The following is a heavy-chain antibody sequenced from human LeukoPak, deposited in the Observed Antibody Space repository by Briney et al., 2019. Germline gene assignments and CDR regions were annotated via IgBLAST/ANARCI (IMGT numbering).Heavy chain of an antibody. CDR3: ARDRFLEWSRFDY. V-gene: IGHV4-30-2*01. Sequence: SETLSLTCTVSGGSISSGGYYWSWIRQPPGKGLEWIGYIYHSGSTYYNPSLKSRVTISVDRSKNQFSLKLGSVTAADTAVYYCARDRFLEWSRFDYWGQGTPVTVSS. J-gene: IGHJ4*02. CDR2: IYHSGST. CDR1: GGSISSGGYY. D-gene: IGHD3-3*01.